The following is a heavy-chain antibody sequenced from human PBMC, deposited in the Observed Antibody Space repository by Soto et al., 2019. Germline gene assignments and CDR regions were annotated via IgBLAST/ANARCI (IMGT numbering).Heavy chain of an antibody. CDR2: IKQDGSEK. D-gene: IGHD3-10*01. V-gene: IGHV3-7*01. CDR1: GFTFSSYW. Sequence: EVQLVESGGGLVQPGGSLRLSCAASGFTFSSYWMSWVRQAPGKGLEWVANIKQDGSEKYYVDSVKGRFTISRDNAKNSLYLQMTSLRAEYTAVYYCAREGITMVRGAVYYYYGMDVWGQGATVTVSS. CDR3: AREGITMVRGAVYYYYGMDV. J-gene: IGHJ6*02.